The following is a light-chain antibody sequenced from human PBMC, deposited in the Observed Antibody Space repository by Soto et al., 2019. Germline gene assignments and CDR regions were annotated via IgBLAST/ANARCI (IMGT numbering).Light chain of an antibody. CDR1: NIGSKS. J-gene: IGLJ3*02. CDR2: DDF. V-gene: IGLV3-21*02. CDR3: QVWDSSSDLRV. Sequence: SYELTQPPSVSVAPGQTARITCAENNIGSKSVHWYQQKPGQAPVLVVYDDFDRPSGIPERLSGSNSGNTATLTISRVEAGDEEDYYCQVWDSSSDLRVFGGGTKVTVL.